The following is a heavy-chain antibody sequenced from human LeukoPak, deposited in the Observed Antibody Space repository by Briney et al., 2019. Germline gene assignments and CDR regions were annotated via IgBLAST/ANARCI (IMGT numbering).Heavy chain of an antibody. CDR1: GGSISSNGYY. D-gene: IGHD2-2*01. CDR3: ARHGCTSTSCYWDYYYYMDV. V-gene: IGHV4-39*01. J-gene: IGHJ6*03. Sequence: SETLSLTCTVSGGSISSNGYYWGWIRQPPGKGLEWIGRVSYTGTTYDNPSLKSRVTISVDTSKNQFSLKLSSVTAADTAVYYCARHGCTSTSCYWDYYYYMDVWGKGTTVTVSS. CDR2: VSYTGTT.